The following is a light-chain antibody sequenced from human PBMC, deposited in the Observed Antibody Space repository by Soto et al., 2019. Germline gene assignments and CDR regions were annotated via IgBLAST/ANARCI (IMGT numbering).Light chain of an antibody. V-gene: IGKV3-20*01. CDR1: ETISSDK. CDR2: GTF. J-gene: IGKJ2*01. Sequence: EIVLTQSPGTLSVSPGERATLSCRASETISSDKLAWYQQKPGQPPSLLIYGTFSRATGIPDRFSGSGSGTDFTLTISSLQPEDFATYYCQQSYSTPPDTFGQGTKLEIK. CDR3: QQSYSTPPDT.